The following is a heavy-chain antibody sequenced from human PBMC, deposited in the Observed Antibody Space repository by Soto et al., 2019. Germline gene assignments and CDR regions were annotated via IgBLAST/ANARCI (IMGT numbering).Heavy chain of an antibody. CDR1: GFTCSRFW. J-gene: IGHJ4*02. V-gene: IGHV3-7*05. CDR3: DFVEAD. CDR2: INEDGSEK. D-gene: IGHD1-1*01. Sequence: EVQLVASGGGLVQHGGSLRLSCVASGFTCSRFWMSWVRQAPGKGLEWVANINEDGSEKYYVDSVKGRFTISRDNAKNTLFMQMNSLRAEDTAVYYCDFVEADWGKGTLVTVSS.